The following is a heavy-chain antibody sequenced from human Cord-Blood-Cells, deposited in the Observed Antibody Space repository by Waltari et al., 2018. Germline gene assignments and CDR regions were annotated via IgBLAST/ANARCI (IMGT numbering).Heavy chain of an antibody. CDR3: ARADSSGYYFDY. D-gene: IGHD3-22*01. CDR1: GYSISSGYY. V-gene: IGHV4-38-2*01. Sequence: QVQLQESGPGLVKPSETLSLTCAVSGYSISSGYYWGWIRQPPGKGLEWIGSISHSGMTYHHPALKSRGTISVDPSKNQFSLRLSSVTAADTAVYYCARADSSGYYFDYWGQGTLVTVSS. J-gene: IGHJ4*02. CDR2: ISHSGMT.